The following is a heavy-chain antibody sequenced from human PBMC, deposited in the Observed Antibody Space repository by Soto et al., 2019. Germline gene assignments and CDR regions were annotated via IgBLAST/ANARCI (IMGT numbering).Heavy chain of an antibody. J-gene: IGHJ4*02. D-gene: IGHD5-18*01. CDR3: AVTAMINRDSSTSFDY. CDR1: GLTFSNVW. V-gene: IGHV3-15*01. CDR2: IKSKSDGETG. Sequence: AGGSLRLSCAASGLTFSNVWMTWVRQAPGKGLEWVGRIKSKSDGETGDVAAPVKARFTISRDDSKNTVFPEMNSLKSEDTALYYCAVTAMINRDSSTSFDYWGRGTQVTVSS.